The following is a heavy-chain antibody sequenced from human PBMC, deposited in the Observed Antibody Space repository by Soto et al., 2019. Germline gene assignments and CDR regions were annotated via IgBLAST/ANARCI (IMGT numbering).Heavy chain of an antibody. V-gene: IGHV1-18*01. D-gene: IGHD3-3*01. CDR2: ISAYNGNT. J-gene: IGHJ4*02. CDR1: GYTFTSYC. Sequence: ASVKVSFKASGYTFTSYCISWVRQAPGQGLEWMGWISAYNGNTNYAQKLQGRVTMTTDTSTSTAYMELRSLRSDDTAVYYCARADYDFWSGYYHFDYWGQGTLVTVSS. CDR3: ARADYDFWSGYYHFDY.